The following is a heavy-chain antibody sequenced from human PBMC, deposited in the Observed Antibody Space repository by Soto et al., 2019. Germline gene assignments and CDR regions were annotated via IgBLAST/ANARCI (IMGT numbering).Heavy chain of an antibody. CDR2: ISYDGSNK. V-gene: IGHV3-30-3*01. CDR3: ARLWIQLPDDY. D-gene: IGHD5-18*01. Sequence: GGSLRLSCAASGFTFSSYAMHWVRQAPGKGLEWVAVISYDGSNKYYADSVKGRFTISRDNSKNTLYLQMNSLRAEDTAVYYCARLWIQLPDDYWGQGTLVTVSS. J-gene: IGHJ4*02. CDR1: GFTFSSYA.